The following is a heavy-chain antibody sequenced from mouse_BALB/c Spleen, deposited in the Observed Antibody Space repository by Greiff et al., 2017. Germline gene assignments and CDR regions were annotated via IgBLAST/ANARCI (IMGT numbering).Heavy chain of an antibody. CDR2: ISSGSSTI. CDR3: ARDRGGSSLYFDY. Sequence: EVQLVESGGGLVQPGGSRKLSCAASGFTFSSFGMHWVRPAPEKGLEWVAYISSGSSTIYYADTVKGRFTISRDNPKNTLFLQMTSLRSEDTAMYYCARDRGGSSLYFDYWGQGTTLTVSS. D-gene: IGHD1-1*01. V-gene: IGHV5-17*02. J-gene: IGHJ2*01. CDR1: GFTFSSFG.